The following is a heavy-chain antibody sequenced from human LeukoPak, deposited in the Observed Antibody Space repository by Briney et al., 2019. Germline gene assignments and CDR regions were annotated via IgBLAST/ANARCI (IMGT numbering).Heavy chain of an antibody. CDR3: AHRGIDSSGYYCFDY. CDR2: IYWDDDK. V-gene: IGHV2-5*02. J-gene: IGHJ4*02. CDR1: GFSLSTSGVG. D-gene: IGHD3-22*01. Sequence: SGPTLVKPTQTLTLTCTFSGFSLSTSGVGVGWIRQPPGKALEWLALIYWDDDKRYSPSLNSRLTITKNTSKNQVVLTMTNMDPVDTATYYCAHRGIDSSGYYCFDYWGQGTLVTVSS.